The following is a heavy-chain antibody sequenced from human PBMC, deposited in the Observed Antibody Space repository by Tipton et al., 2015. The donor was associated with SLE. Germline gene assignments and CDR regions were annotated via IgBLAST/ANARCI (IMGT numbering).Heavy chain of an antibody. CDR2: IYHSGST. Sequence: TLSLTCTVSGYSISSGYYWGWIRQPPGKGLEWIGSIYHSGSTYYNPSLKSRVTISVDTSKNQFSLKRSSVTAADTAVYYCARVRYGGNPDYWGQGTLVTVSS. V-gene: IGHV4-38-2*02. CDR1: GYSISSGYY. D-gene: IGHD4-23*01. CDR3: ARVRYGGNPDY. J-gene: IGHJ4*02.